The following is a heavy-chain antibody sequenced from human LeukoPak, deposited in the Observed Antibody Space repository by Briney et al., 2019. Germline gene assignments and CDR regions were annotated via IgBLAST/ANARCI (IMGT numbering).Heavy chain of an antibody. CDR1: GYTFTSHS. J-gene: IGHJ5*02. CDR3: ARIAVAGTLGWFDP. D-gene: IGHD6-19*01. Sequence: ASVEVSFKTSGYTFTSHSISWVRQALGQGLEWMGWISAYNGNTNYAQKLQGRVTMTTDTSTSTVYMELRSLRSDDTAVYYCARIAVAGTLGWFDPWGQGTLVTVSS. CDR2: ISAYNGNT. V-gene: IGHV1-18*04.